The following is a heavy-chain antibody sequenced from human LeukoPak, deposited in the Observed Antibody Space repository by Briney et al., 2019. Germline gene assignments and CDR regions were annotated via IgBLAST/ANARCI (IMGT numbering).Heavy chain of an antibody. V-gene: IGHV4-34*01. D-gene: IGHD5-24*01. CDR3: ARGRTILQNVRFDP. J-gene: IGHJ5*02. Sequence: SETLSLTCTVSGGSISSYYWSWIRQPPGKGLEWIGEINHSGSTNYNPSLKSRVTISVDTSKNQFSLKLSSVTAADTAVYYCARGRTILQNVRFDPWGQGTLVTVSS. CDR1: GGSISSYY. CDR2: INHSGST.